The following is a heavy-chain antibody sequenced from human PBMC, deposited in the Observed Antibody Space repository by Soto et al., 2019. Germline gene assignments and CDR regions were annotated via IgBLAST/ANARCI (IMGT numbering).Heavy chain of an antibody. J-gene: IGHJ6*02. CDR1: GVTFSSWE. V-gene: IGHV3-48*03. CDR2: ISSSGSSI. D-gene: IGHD3-9*01. CDR3: AREIYYGMAWADGYGMDV. Sequence: XEYLRLSCAASGVTFSSWEVQLVRQAPGKELEWVSYISSSGSSIYYADSVKGRFTISRDNAKNWLYLQMNSLRAEDTAVYYCAREIYYGMAWADGYGMDVWGQGTTV.